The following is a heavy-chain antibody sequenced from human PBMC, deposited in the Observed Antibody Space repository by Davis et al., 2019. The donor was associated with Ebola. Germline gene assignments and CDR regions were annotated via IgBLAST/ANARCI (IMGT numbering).Heavy chain of an antibody. CDR3: ARRSIPATFDI. CDR1: GGSFSGYY. CDR2: IYTSGST. V-gene: IGHV4-59*10. D-gene: IGHD6-25*01. J-gene: IGHJ3*02. Sequence: PSETLSLTCAVYGGSFSGYYWSWIRQPAGQGLEWIGRIYTSGSTNYNPSLKSRVTMSVDTSKNQFSLKLSSVTAADTAVYYCARRSIPATFDIWGQGTMVTVSS.